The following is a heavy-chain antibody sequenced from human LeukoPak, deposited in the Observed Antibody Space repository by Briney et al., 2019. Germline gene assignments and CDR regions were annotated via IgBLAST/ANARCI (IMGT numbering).Heavy chain of an antibody. CDR1: GFTFSSYG. D-gene: IGHD6-19*01. CDR3: ARDYVAVAQLDY. CDR2: ISYDGSNK. J-gene: IGHJ4*02. V-gene: IGHV3-30*03. Sequence: GRSLRLSCAASGFTFSSYGMHWVRQAPGKGLEWVAVISYDGSNKYYADSVKGRFTISRDNSKNTLYLQMNSLRAEDTAVYYCARDYVAVAQLDYWGQGTLVTVSS.